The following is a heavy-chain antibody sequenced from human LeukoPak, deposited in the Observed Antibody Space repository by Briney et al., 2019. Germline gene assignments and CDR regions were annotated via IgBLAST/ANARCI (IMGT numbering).Heavy chain of an antibody. D-gene: IGHD3-22*01. V-gene: IGHV1-69*13. Sequence: ASVKVSCKASGGTFSSYAISWVRQAPGQGLEWMGGIIPIFGTANYAQKFQGRVTITADESTSTAYMELSSLRSEDTAVYYCARDIPHYYDSSGYYPDHYGMDVWGQGTTVTVSS. CDR3: ARDIPHYYDSSGYYPDHYGMDV. CDR1: GGTFSSYA. CDR2: IIPIFGTA. J-gene: IGHJ6*02.